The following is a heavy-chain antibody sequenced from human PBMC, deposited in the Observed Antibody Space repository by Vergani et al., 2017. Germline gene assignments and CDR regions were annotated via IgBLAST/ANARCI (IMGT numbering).Heavy chain of an antibody. D-gene: IGHD6-13*01. CDR1: NYTFIDYG. V-gene: IGHV1-18*01. CDR2: IRAYNGTT. CDR3: ARGGRYSASWAPFDY. J-gene: IGHJ4*02. Sequence: QVQLVQSEAEVKKPEASVKVSCKASNYTFIDYGISWVRQAPGQGLEWMGWIRAYNGTTNYAPKFQGRVTMTTDTTTSTAYMDLSSLTSDDTAVYYSARGGRYSASWAPFDYWGQGTAVTVSP.